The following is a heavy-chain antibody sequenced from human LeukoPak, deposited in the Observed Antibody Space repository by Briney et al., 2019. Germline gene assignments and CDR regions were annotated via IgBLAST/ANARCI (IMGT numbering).Heavy chain of an antibody. V-gene: IGHV3-74*01. D-gene: IGHD4-11*01. CDR3: TGHHQAYSRTY. CDR2: ISTDASST. Sequence: GGCLRLSCAGSGFTFSSYWMHWVRQAPGKGLVWVSRISTDASSTTYADSVKGRFTISRDNAKDTLYLQMNSLRAEDTAVYCCTGHHQAYSRTYWGQGTLVTVSS. CDR1: GFTFSSYW. J-gene: IGHJ4*02.